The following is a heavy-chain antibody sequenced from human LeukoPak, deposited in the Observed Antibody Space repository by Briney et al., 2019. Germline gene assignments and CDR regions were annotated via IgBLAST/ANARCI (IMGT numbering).Heavy chain of an antibody. V-gene: IGHV1-69*05. Sequence: SVKVSCKASGGTFSSYAISWVRQAPGQGLEWMGGIIPIFGTANYAQKFQGRVTITTNESTSTAYMELSSLRSEDTAVYYCASRYCSSTSCYNYYYYMDVWGKGTTVTVSS. CDR2: IIPIFGTA. D-gene: IGHD2-2*02. J-gene: IGHJ6*03. CDR1: GGTFSSYA. CDR3: ASRYCSSTSCYNYYYYMDV.